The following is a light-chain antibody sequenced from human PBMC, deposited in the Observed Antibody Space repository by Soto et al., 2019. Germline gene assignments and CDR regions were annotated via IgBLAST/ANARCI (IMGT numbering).Light chain of an antibody. CDR3: QQYNNWT. CDR2: SAS. Sequence: IQLTQSPSSLSASVGDRVTITCQASRGIGSYLAWYQQKPGKPPKLLVYSASTLQSGVPSRFSGSGSGPDFTLTISSLQPEDFAVYYCQQYNNWTFGQGTKVDIK. CDR1: RGIGSY. J-gene: IGKJ1*01. V-gene: IGKV1-9*01.